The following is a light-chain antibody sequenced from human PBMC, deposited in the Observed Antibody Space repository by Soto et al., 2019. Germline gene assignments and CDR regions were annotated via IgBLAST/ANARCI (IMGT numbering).Light chain of an antibody. CDR3: QPYNTWYH. CDR1: QSVSSN. Sequence: EIVMTQSPATLSVSPGERATLACRASQSVSSNLAWYQQKPGQAPRLLIYGASSRVTVTPAGFSGSGSGTHFTLTISCLQSEVYVVYYCQPYNTWYHFCHGATVHIK. V-gene: IGKV3-15*01. J-gene: IGKJ3*01. CDR2: GAS.